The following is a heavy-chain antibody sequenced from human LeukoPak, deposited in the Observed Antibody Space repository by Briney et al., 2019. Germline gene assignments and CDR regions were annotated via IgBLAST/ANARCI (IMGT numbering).Heavy chain of an antibody. D-gene: IGHD3-16*01. Sequence: SETLSLTCAVYGGSFSVYYWSWIRQPPGKGLEWIGEINHSGSTNYNPSLKSRVTISVDTSKNQFSLKLSSVTAADTAVYYCARGLIYVWGSCYFDYWGQGTLVTVSS. CDR2: INHSGST. CDR1: GGSFSVYY. V-gene: IGHV4-34*01. CDR3: ARGLIYVWGSCYFDY. J-gene: IGHJ4*02.